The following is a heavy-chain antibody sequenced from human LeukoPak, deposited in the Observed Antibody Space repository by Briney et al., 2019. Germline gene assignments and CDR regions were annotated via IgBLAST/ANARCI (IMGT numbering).Heavy chain of an antibody. CDR2: INHSGST. V-gene: IGHV4-34*01. J-gene: IGHJ4*02. Sequence: PSETLSLTCAVYGGSFSGYYWSWIRQPPGKGLEWIGEINHSGSTNYNPSRKSRVTISVDTSKNQFSLNMNSVTAADTAVFYCARGQGAAAGAEIDFWAQGTLVTVSS. CDR3: ARGQGAAAGAEIDF. D-gene: IGHD6-13*01. CDR1: GGSFSGYY.